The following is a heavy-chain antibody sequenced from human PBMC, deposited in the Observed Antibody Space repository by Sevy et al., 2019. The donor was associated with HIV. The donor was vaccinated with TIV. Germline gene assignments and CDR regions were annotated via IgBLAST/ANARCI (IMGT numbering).Heavy chain of an antibody. CDR3: ARTPILVIPGATDLYFDN. V-gene: IGHV1-69*13. CDR2: IIPIFGTT. Sequence: ASVKVSCKASGGTFSNYALSWARQAPGQGLEWMGGIIPIFGTTNFAQTFQGRVTITADEFTSTGYMELSSLRSADTAVYYCARTPILVIPGATDLYFDNWGQGTLVTVSS. CDR1: GGTFSNYA. D-gene: IGHD2-2*01. J-gene: IGHJ4*02.